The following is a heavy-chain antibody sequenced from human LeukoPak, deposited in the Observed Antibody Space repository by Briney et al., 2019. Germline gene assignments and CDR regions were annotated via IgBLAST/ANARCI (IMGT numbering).Heavy chain of an antibody. V-gene: IGHV1-69*01. Sequence: SVKVSCKASGGTFSSYAISWVRQAPGQGLEWMGGIIPIFGTANYAQKFQGRVTITADQSTSTAYMELSSLRSEDTAVYYCARDILYPTISASFDYWGQGTLVTVSS. CDR2: IIPIFGTA. CDR1: GGTFSSYA. J-gene: IGHJ4*02. CDR3: ARDILYPTISASFDY. D-gene: IGHD2-21*01.